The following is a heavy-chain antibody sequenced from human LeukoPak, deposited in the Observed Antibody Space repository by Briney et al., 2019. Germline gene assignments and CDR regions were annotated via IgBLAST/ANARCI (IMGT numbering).Heavy chain of an antibody. D-gene: IGHD3-22*01. Sequence: SETLSLTCTVSGVSISSSSYYWGWIRQPPGKGLEWIGSIYYTGSTYYNPSLKRRVTVTVDTSKNEFSLKLSSVTAADTAVYYCARDTRSLYDDSRGFNWFDPWGQGTLVTVSS. CDR3: ARDTRSLYDDSRGFNWFDP. CDR2: IYYTGST. V-gene: IGHV4-39*07. J-gene: IGHJ5*02. CDR1: GVSISSSSYY.